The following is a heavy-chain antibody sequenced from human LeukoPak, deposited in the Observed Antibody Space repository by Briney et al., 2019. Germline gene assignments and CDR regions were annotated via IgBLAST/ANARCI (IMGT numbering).Heavy chain of an antibody. D-gene: IGHD5-24*01. CDR1: GYTFTSYG. V-gene: IGHV1-18*01. CDR2: ISAYNGNT. Sequence: ASVKVPCKASGYTFTSYGISWVPQAPGQGLEWMGWISAYNGNTNYAQKLQGRVTMTTDTSRSTAYMELTSLRSDDKTVYYCGGVQCTRRRDDYNWDYRREGTVVTVSS. J-gene: IGHJ4*02. CDR3: GGVQCTRRRDDYNWDY.